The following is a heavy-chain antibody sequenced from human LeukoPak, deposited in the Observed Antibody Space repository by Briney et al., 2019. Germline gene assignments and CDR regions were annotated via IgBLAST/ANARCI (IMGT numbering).Heavy chain of an antibody. CDR3: AKLAGASTN. V-gene: IGHV3-30*18. CDR2: ISYDGSNK. CDR1: GFTFSSYG. J-gene: IGHJ4*02. Sequence: PGGSLRLSCAASGFTFSSYGVHWVRQAPGKGLEWVAVISYDGSNKYYADSVKGRFTISRDNSKNTLYLQMNSLRAEDTAVYYCAKLAGASTNWGQGTLVTVSS. D-gene: IGHD6-19*01.